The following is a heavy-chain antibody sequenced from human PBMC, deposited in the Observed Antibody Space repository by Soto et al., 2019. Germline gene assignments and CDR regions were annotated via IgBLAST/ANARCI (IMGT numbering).Heavy chain of an antibody. CDR3: ARGDLSSGRSSDF. CDR2: IWYDGSKK. V-gene: IGHV3-33*01. D-gene: IGHD6-19*01. CDR1: GFTFSRYG. Sequence: QVQLVESGGGVVQPGRSLRLSCAASGFTFSRYGMHWFRQAPGKGLEWVAVIWYDGSKKYYADSVKGRFTISRDNSKNTLYLQMNSLRAEDTAVYYCARGDLSSGRSSDFWGQGTLVTVSS. J-gene: IGHJ4*02.